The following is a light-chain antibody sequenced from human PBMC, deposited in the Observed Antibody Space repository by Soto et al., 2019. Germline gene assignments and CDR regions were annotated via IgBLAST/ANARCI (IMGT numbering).Light chain of an antibody. V-gene: IGKV3-20*01. CDR2: GAS. CDR1: QSVSSSY. CDR3: QQYGSSPVT. Sequence: EIVLTQSPGTLSLSPGERATLSCRASQSVSSSYLAWYQQKPGQAPRLLIHGASSRATGIPDRFSGSGSGTGFTLTISRLEPEDFAVYYCQQYGSSPVTFGQGTKVEIK. J-gene: IGKJ1*01.